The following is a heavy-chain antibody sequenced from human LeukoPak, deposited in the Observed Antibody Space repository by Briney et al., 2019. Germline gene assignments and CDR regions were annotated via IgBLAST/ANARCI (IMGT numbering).Heavy chain of an antibody. V-gene: IGHV3-33*06. D-gene: IGHD3-22*01. CDR3: AKEGYYDSSGYYYFDY. CDR2: IWYDGSNK. Sequence: PGGSLRLSCAASGFTFSSYGMHWVRQAPGKGLEWVAVIWYDGSNKYYADSVKGRFTISRDNSKNTLYLQMNSLRAEDTAVYYCAKEGYYDSSGYYYFDYWGQGTLVTVPS. J-gene: IGHJ4*02. CDR1: GFTFSSYG.